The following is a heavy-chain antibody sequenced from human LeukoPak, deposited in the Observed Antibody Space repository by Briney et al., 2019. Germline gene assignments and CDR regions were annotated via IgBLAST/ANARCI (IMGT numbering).Heavy chain of an antibody. CDR1: GYTLTELS. CDR2: INPNSGGT. CDR3: ARDGEIVGYY. J-gene: IGHJ4*02. D-gene: IGHD5-12*01. Sequence: ASVKVSCKVSGYTLTELSMHWVRQAPGKGLEWMGWINPNSGGTNYAQKFQGRVTMTRDTSISTAYMELSRLRSDDTAVYYCARDGEIVGYYWGQGTLVTVSS. V-gene: IGHV1-2*02.